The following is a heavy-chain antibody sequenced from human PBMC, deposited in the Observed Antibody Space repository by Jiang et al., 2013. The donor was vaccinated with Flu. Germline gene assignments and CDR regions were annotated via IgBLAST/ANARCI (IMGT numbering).Heavy chain of an antibody. J-gene: IGHJ4*02. Sequence: QLLESGGGVVQPGRSLRLSCAASGFTFSSYGMHWVRQAPGKGLEWVAVIWYDGSNKYYADSVKGRFTISRDNSKNTLYLQMNSLRAEDTAVYYCARDRRLRLGELSLLGYWGQGTLVTVSS. D-gene: IGHD3-16*02. V-gene: IGHV3-33*01. CDR1: GFTFSSYG. CDR2: IWYDGSNK. CDR3: ARDRRLRLGELSLLGY.